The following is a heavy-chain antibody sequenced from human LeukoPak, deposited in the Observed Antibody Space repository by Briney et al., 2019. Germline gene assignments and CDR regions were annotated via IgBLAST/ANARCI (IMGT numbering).Heavy chain of an antibody. V-gene: IGHV4-59*01. J-gene: IGHJ4*02. Sequence: PSETLSLTXTVSGGSISSYYWSWIRQPPGKGLEWIGYIYYSGSTNYNPSLKSRVTILVDTSKNQFSLKLSSVTAADTALYYCARAPGSNSLLRFDYWGQGILVTVSS. CDR1: GGSISSYY. D-gene: IGHD4-23*01. CDR2: IYYSGST. CDR3: ARAPGSNSLLRFDY.